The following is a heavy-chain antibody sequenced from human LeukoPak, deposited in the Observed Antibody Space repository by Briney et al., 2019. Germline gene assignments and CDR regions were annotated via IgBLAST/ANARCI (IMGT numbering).Heavy chain of an antibody. J-gene: IGHJ6*02. D-gene: IGHD3-10*01. CDR3: ARRNYDSGMDV. V-gene: IGHV4-59*01. CDR2: IYYSGNT. CDR1: GDSISDYY. Sequence: SETLSLTCTVSGDSISDYYWSWIRQPPGKGLEWIGCIYYSGNTNYSPSLKSRVTIAVDTSKNQFSQRLSSVTAADTAVYYCARRNYDSGMDVWGQGTTVTVSS.